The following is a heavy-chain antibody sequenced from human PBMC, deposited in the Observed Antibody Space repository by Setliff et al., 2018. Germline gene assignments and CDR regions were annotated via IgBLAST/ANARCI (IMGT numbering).Heavy chain of an antibody. D-gene: IGHD3-16*02. CDR3: AKQGYSDSLYAFDV. V-gene: IGHV1-2*06. J-gene: IGHJ3*01. Sequence: ASVKVSCKTSGYTFTAYYIYWVRQAPGHGLELMGRIHPNTGSTNYLQDFQGRVTITRDTSIYTVYMELTGLTSGDTAVYYCAKQGYSDSLYAFDVWGQGTVVTVSS. CDR1: GYTFTAYY. CDR2: IHPNTGST.